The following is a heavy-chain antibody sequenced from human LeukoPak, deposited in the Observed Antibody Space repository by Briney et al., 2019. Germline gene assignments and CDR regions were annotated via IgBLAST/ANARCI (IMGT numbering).Heavy chain of an antibody. J-gene: IGHJ6*03. Sequence: SVKVSCKASGGTFSSYAFSWVRQAPGQGLEWMGRIIPISGTTIYAQNFQGRVSITTDESTSTAYLELSSLKSEDTAVYYCASALVTPRYYYMDVWDKGTTVTVSS. CDR3: ASALVTPRYYYMDV. V-gene: IGHV1-69*05. CDR2: IIPISGTT. CDR1: GGTFSSYA. D-gene: IGHD4-23*01.